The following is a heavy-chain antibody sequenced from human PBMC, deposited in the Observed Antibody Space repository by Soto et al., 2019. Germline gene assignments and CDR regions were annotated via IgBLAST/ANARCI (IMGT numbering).Heavy chain of an antibody. CDR2: ISAYNGNT. CDR1: GYTFTSYG. CDR3: ARVFSGTTKGRFYAGQNNWFDP. V-gene: IGHV1-18*01. Sequence: ASVKVSCKASGYTFTSYGISWVRQAPGQGLEWMGWISAYNGNTNYAQKLQGRVTMTTDTSTSTAYMELRSLRSDDTAVYYCARVFSGTTKGRFYAGQNNWFDPWGQGTLVTVSS. D-gene: IGHD4-17*01. J-gene: IGHJ5*02.